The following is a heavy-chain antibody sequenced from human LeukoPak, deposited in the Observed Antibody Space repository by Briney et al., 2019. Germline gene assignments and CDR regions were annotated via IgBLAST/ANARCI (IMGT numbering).Heavy chain of an antibody. J-gene: IGHJ5*02. CDR2: TNPNSGGT. CDR1: GYTFTDYY. D-gene: IGHD2-2*01. CDR3: ARELGYCSSTSCQNWFDP. V-gene: IGHV1-2*02. Sequence: ASVKVSCKASGYTFTDYYMHWVRQAPGQGLEWMGWTNPNSGGTNYAQKFQGRVTMTRDTSISTAYMELSRLRSDDTAVYYCARELGYCSSTSCQNWFDPWGQGTLVTVSS.